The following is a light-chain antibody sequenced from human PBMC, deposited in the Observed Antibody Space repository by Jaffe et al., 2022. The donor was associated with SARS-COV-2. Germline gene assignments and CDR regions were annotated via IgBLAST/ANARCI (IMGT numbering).Light chain of an antibody. CDR3: GTWDSSLSAHV. J-gene: IGLJ1*01. V-gene: IGLV1-51*02. Sequence: QSVLTQPPSVSAAPGQKVTISCSGSNSNIGNNYVSWYQQLPGTAPKLLIYENNKRPSGIPDRISGSKSGTSATLGITGLQTGDEADYYCGTWDSSLSAHVFGAGTKVTVL. CDR1: NSNIGNNY. CDR2: ENN.